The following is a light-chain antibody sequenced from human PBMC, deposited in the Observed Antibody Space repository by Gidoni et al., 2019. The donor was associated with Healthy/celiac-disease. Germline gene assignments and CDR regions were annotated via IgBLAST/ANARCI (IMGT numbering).Light chain of an antibody. CDR2: VAS. Sequence: EIVLTQSPGPPSLSPGERATLSWRARQSVSRSYLAWYQQKPGQSPRLLIYVASSRATGIPDRFSGSGSGTDFTLTISRLEPEDFAVYYCQQYGSSSITFGQGTRLEIK. V-gene: IGKV3-20*01. CDR1: QSVSRSY. CDR3: QQYGSSSIT. J-gene: IGKJ5*01.